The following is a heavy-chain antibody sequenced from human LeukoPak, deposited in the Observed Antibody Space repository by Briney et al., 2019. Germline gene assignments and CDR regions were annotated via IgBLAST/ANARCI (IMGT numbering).Heavy chain of an antibody. CDR2: IYHSGST. CDR3: ARWEGDNQQDAFDI. Sequence: KPSETLSLTCAVSGGSISSSNWWGWVRQPPGKGLEWIGEIYHSGSTNYNPSLKSRVTISVDKSKNQFSLKLSSVTAADTAVYYCARWEGDNQQDAFDIWGQGTMVTVSS. CDR1: GGSISSSNW. D-gene: IGHD1-26*01. V-gene: IGHV4-4*02. J-gene: IGHJ3*02.